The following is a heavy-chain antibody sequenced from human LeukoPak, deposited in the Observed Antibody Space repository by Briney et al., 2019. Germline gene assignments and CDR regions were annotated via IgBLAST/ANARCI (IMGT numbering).Heavy chain of an antibody. Sequence: GGSLRLSCAASGFTFSSYAMSWVRQAPGKGLEWVSAISGSGGSTYYADSVKGRFTISRDNSKNTLYLQMNSLRAEDTAVYYCAKSKYYYDSSGYYLYYFDYRGQGTLVTVSS. CDR3: AKSKYYYDSSGYYLYYFDY. J-gene: IGHJ4*02. V-gene: IGHV3-23*01. D-gene: IGHD3-22*01. CDR2: ISGSGGST. CDR1: GFTFSSYA.